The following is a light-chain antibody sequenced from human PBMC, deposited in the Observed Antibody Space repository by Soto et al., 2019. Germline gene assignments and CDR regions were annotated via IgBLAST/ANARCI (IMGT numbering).Light chain of an antibody. CDR1: QEISGY. J-gene: IGKJ1*01. CDR3: QNRYWA. V-gene: IGKV1-9*01. Sequence: IQLTQSPSSLSASVGDRVTITCRASQEISGYLAWYQQTPGKAPKLLIYGVSTLQDGVSSRFSGRGSGTDFSLTISSLEPEDFATYYCQNRYWAFGPGT. CDR2: GVS.